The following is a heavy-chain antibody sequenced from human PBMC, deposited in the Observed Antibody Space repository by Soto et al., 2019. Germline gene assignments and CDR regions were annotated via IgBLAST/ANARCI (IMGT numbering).Heavy chain of an antibody. Sequence: QVQLVESGGGVVQPGRSLRLSCAASGFTFSSYAMHWVRQAPGKGLEWVAVISYDGSNKYYADSVKGRFTISGDNSKNTLYLQMNSLRAEDTAVYYCARDKRDLRFLEWSYYFDYWGQGTLVTDSS. CDR3: ARDKRDLRFLEWSYYFDY. CDR1: GFTFSSYA. J-gene: IGHJ4*02. CDR2: ISYDGSNK. V-gene: IGHV3-30-3*01. D-gene: IGHD3-3*01.